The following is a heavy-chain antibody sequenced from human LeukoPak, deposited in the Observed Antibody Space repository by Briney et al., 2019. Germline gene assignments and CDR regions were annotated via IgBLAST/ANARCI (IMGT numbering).Heavy chain of an antibody. CDR1: GFTVSSNY. CDR2: IYSGGST. CDR3: AREDIVATTKGDYYYYGMDV. D-gene: IGHD5-12*01. Sequence: GGSLRLSCAASGFTVSSNYMGWVRQAPGKGLEWVSVIYSGGSTYYADSVKGRFTISRDNSKNTLYLQMNSLRAEDTAVYYCAREDIVATTKGDYYYYGMDVWGQGTTVTVSS. V-gene: IGHV3-53*01. J-gene: IGHJ6*02.